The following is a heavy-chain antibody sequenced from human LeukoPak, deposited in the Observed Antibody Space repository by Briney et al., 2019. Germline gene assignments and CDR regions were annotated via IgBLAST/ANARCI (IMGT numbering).Heavy chain of an antibody. V-gene: IGHV3-21*01. CDR2: ISSGSTYM. CDR1: GFTFSSYS. CDR3: GRVGGRSKAAKGDAFDI. Sequence: GGSLRLSCAASGFTFSSYSMNWVRQAPGKGLEWVSSISSGSTYMYYADSVKSRFTISRDNAQNSMYLQMNSLRAEDTAVYYCGRVGGRSKAAKGDAFDIWGQGTMVVVSS. D-gene: IGHD6-6*01. J-gene: IGHJ3*02.